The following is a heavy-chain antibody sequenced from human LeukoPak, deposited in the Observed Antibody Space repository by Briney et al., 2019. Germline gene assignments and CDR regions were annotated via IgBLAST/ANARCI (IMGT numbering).Heavy chain of an antibody. CDR3: AKDRDYDYVWGSYRSPSLPNYFDY. V-gene: IGHV3-23*01. D-gene: IGHD3-16*02. J-gene: IGHJ4*02. CDR2: ISGSGGST. CDR1: GFTFSSYA. Sequence: PGGSLRLFCAASGFTFSSYAMSWVRQAPGKGLEWVSAISGSGGSTYYADSVKGRFTISRDNSKNTLYLQMNSLRAEDTAVYYCAKDRDYDYVWGSYRSPSLPNYFDYWGQGTLVTVSS.